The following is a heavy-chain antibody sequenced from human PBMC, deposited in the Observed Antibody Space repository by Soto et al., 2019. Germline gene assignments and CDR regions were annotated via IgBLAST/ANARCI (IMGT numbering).Heavy chain of an antibody. CDR3: ARGFPLWFDP. Sequence: GASVKVSCKASGYTFTSYAIDWVRQAPGQRLEWMGWINAGNGNTKYSQKFQGRVTITRDTSASTAYVELSSLRSEDTAVYYYARGFPLWFDPWGQGTLVTVSS. CDR2: INAGNGNT. J-gene: IGHJ5*02. D-gene: IGHD3-3*01. V-gene: IGHV1-3*01. CDR1: GYTFTSYA.